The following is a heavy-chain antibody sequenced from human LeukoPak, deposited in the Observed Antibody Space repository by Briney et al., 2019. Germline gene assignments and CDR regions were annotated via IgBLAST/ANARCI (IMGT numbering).Heavy chain of an antibody. V-gene: IGHV3-30-3*01. D-gene: IGHD6-6*01. CDR3: ARDGHTDSSSAFDY. CDR2: ISYDGSNK. J-gene: IGHJ4*02. Sequence: GRSLRLSCAASGFTFSSYAMHWVRQAPGKGLEWVAVISYDGSNKYYPDPVKGRFTISRDNSKNTLYLQMNSLRAQDTAVYYCARDGHTDSSSAFDYWGQGTLVTVSS. CDR1: GFTFSSYA.